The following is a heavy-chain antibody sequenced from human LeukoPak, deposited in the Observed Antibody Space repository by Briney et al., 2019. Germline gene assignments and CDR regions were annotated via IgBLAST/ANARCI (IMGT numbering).Heavy chain of an antibody. CDR2: ISGSGGST. CDR1: GFTFSSYA. V-gene: IGHV3-23*01. CDR3: ARGNSGHCTGATCYALDY. D-gene: IGHD2-2*01. J-gene: IGHJ4*02. Sequence: GGSLRLSCAASGFTFSSYAMSWVRQAPGKGLEWVSAISGSGGSTYYADSVKGRFTISRDNSKNTLYLQMNSLRAEDTAVYYCARGNSGHCTGATCYALDYWGQGTLVTVSS.